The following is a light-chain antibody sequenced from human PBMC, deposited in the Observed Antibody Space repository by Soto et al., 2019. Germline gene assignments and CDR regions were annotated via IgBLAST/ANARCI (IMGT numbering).Light chain of an antibody. V-gene: IGKV1-5*03. J-gene: IGKJ2*01. CDR1: ESINRW. CDR2: KAS. CDR3: QQYNRWYT. Sequence: DIPMTQSPSTLYASVGDRVTITCRASESINRWLAWYQQKPGKAPKLLMYKASSLQTGVQSRFSGSGSGTEFTLTNSSLQPDDFATYYCQQYNRWYTVGQGTKLEIK.